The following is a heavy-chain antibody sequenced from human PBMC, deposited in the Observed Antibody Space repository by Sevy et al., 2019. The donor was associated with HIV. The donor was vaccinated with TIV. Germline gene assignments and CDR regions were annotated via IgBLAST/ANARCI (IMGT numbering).Heavy chain of an antibody. V-gene: IGHV4-34*01. CDR3: ARGVVVVAASYYDYIWGSYRPLYYFDY. CDR2: INHSGST. D-gene: IGHD3-16*02. J-gene: IGHJ4*02. Sequence: SETLSLTCAVYGGSFSGYYWSWIRQPPGKGLEWIGEINHSGSTNYNPSLKGRVTISVDTSKNQFSLKLSAVTAADTAVYYCARGVVVVAASYYDYIWGSYRPLYYFDYWGQGTLVTVSS. CDR1: GGSFSGYY.